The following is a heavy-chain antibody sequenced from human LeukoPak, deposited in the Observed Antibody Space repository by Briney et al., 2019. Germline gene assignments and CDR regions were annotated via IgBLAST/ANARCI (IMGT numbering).Heavy chain of an antibody. CDR1: GYTFTDYF. V-gene: IGHV1-2*02. CDR3: ARGPRITIFGVVMANDAFDI. D-gene: IGHD3-3*01. Sequence: AASVKVSCKPSGYTFTDYFMNWVRQAPGQGLEWMGWINPKSGGTVYTQKFQGRVTMTRDTSSSTAYMELSRLRFDDTVVYYCARGPRITIFGVVMANDAFDIWGQGTMVTVSS. J-gene: IGHJ3*02. CDR2: INPKSGGT.